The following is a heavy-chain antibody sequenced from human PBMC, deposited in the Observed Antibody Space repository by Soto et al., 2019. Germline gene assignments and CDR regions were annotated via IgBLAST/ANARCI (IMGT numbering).Heavy chain of an antibody. D-gene: IGHD6-6*01. CDR2: IIPIFGTA. CDR3: ARDSGEYRSLNWFDP. Sequence: SSVKVSCKASVGTFSSYAISWVVQAPGQGLEWMGGIIPIFGTANYAQKFQGRVTITADESTSTAYMALSSLRSEDTAVYSCARDSGEYRSLNWFDPWGQGTLVTVSS. V-gene: IGHV1-69*13. CDR1: VGTFSSYA. J-gene: IGHJ5*02.